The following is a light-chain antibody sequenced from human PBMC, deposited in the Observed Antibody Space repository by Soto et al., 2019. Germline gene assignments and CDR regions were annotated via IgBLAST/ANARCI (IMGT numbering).Light chain of an antibody. CDR3: SSYAGAYTWM. CDR2: EVI. V-gene: IGLV2-14*01. CDR1: SXDIGLHNY. J-gene: IGLJ3*02. Sequence: QSVLTQPGSVSGSPGQSITVSCTGTSXDIGLHNYVSWYQQHPGKAPQLLIYEVIHRPSGVSNRFSGSKSGYAASLTISGLQAEDEADYYCSSYAGAYTWMFGGGTQLIVL.